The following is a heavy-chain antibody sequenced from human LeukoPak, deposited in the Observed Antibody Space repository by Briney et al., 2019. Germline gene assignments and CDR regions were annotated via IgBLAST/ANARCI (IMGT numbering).Heavy chain of an antibody. CDR1: GFTFSSYA. CDR3: AKDHWSGNYCSSTSCYTGGVDY. Sequence: QSGGSLRLSCAASGFTFSSYAMSWVRQAPGKGLEWVSAISGSGGGTYYADSVKGRFTISRDNSKNTLCLQMNSLRAEDTAVYYCAKDHWSGNYCSSTSCYTGGVDYWGQGTLVTVSS. J-gene: IGHJ4*02. V-gene: IGHV3-23*01. CDR2: ISGSGGGT. D-gene: IGHD2-2*02.